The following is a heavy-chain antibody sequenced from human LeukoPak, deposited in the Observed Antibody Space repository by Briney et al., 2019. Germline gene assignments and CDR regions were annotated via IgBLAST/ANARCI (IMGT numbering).Heavy chain of an antibody. V-gene: IGHV4-59*01. CDR2: IYNSGST. J-gene: IGHJ4*02. CDR3: ARGVVAAAVRTFDF. Sequence: SETLSLTCTVSGDSLSYFYWSWVRQPPGKGLEWNGYIYNSGSTNYNPSLKSRVTISLDTSKNQFSLKLSSVTAADTAVYYCARGVVAAAVRTFDFWGQGTLVTVSS. CDR1: GDSLSYFY. D-gene: IGHD6-13*01.